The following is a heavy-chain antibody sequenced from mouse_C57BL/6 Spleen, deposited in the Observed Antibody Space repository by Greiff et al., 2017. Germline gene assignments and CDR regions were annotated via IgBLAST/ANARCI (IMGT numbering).Heavy chain of an antibody. CDR2: IDPSDSET. CDR3: ARGFDYYGSSCGAMDY. CDR1: GYTFTSYW. D-gene: IGHD1-1*01. J-gene: IGHJ4*01. V-gene: IGHV1-52*01. Sequence: QVQLQQPGAELVRPGSSVKLSCKASGYTFTSYWMHWVKQRPIQGLEWIGNIDPSDSETHYNQKFKDKATLTGDKSSSTAYMQLSSLTSDDSAVYSCARGFDYYGSSCGAMDYWGQGTSVTVSS.